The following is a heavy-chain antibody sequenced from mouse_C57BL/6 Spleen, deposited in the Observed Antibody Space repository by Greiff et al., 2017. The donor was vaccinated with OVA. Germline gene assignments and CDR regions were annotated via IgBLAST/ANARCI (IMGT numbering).Heavy chain of an antibody. V-gene: IGHV1-69*01. CDR2: IDPSDSYT. D-gene: IGHD3-3*01. CDR3: AKKGDDYAMDY. CDR1: GYTFTSYW. Sequence: VQLQQPGAELVMPGASVKLSCKASGYTFTSYWMHWVKQRPGQGLEWIGEIDPSDSYTNYNQKFKGKSTLTVDKSSSTAYMQLSSLTSEDSAVYYCAKKGDDYAMDYWGQGTSVTVSS. J-gene: IGHJ4*01.